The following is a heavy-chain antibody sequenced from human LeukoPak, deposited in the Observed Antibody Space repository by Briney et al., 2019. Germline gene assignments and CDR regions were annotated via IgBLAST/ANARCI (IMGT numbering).Heavy chain of an antibody. J-gene: IGHJ4*02. CDR3: AREPTQPLRFGEFHPFDN. D-gene: IGHD3-10*01. V-gene: IGHV4-31*03. Sequence: SETLSLTCTVSGASIRTSEDHWTWIRQHPGKGLEWIGYTSNSDYPDSNPSLKSRVTISLDTSKNQFSLKLRSVTAADTAVYYCAREPTQPLRFGEFHPFDNWGQGTLVTVSS. CDR1: GASIRTSEDH. CDR2: TSNSDYP.